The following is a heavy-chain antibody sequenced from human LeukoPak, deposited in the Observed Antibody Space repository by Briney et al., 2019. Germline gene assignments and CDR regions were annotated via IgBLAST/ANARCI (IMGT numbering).Heavy chain of an antibody. CDR1: GFTFSSYS. V-gene: IGHV3-21*01. D-gene: IGHD6-19*01. CDR3: ASLPDSSGWYYFDY. Sequence: GGSLRLSCAASGFTFSSYSMNWVRQAPGKGLEWVSSISSSSSYIYYADSVKGRFTISRDNAKNSLYLQMNSLRAEDTAVCYCASLPDSSGWYYFDYWGQGTLVTVSS. J-gene: IGHJ4*02. CDR2: ISSSSSYI.